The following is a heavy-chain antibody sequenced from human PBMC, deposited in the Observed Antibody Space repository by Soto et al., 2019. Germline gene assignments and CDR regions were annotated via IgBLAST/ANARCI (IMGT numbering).Heavy chain of an antibody. CDR1: GGTFRSFG. Sequence: QVQLVQSGPEVKKPGSSVTVSCQASGGTFRSFGISWVRQAPGQGLEWMGGIIPVFGTTNLAQKFQGRVTIAEDENTATAYLALSSLTSEYTAVYFCSGWKGRVPYGMDVWGPGTTVTVSS. CDR2: IIPVFGTT. D-gene: IGHD3-16*01. V-gene: IGHV1-69*01. CDR3: SGWKGRVPYGMDV. J-gene: IGHJ6*02.